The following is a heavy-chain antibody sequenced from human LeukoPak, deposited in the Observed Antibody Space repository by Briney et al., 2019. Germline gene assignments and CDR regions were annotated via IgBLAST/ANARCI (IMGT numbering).Heavy chain of an antibody. CDR1: GGSFSGYY. J-gene: IGHJ6*02. V-gene: IGHV4-34*01. CDR3: ARGYQLLYRNYYYGMDV. Sequence: PSETLSLTCAVYGGSFSGYYWSWIRQPPGKGLEWIGEINHSGSTNYNPSLKSRVTISVDTSMNQFSLKLSSVTAADTAVYYCARGYQLLYRNYYYGMDVWGQGTTVTVSS. D-gene: IGHD2-2*02. CDR2: INHSGST.